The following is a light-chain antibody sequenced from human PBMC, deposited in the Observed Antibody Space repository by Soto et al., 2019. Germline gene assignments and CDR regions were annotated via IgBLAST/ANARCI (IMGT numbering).Light chain of an antibody. V-gene: IGLV1-40*01. CDR2: NNN. CDR1: DSNIGTVYA. CDR3: QSYDASLSGVV. Sequence: QPVLTQPPSVSGAPGQRVTISCTGSDSNIGTVYAVHWYQQLPGTAPKLLIYNNNIRPSGVADRFSGSKSGTSASLAITGLQPEDEAFYYCQSYDASLSGVVFGGGTKVTVL. J-gene: IGLJ2*01.